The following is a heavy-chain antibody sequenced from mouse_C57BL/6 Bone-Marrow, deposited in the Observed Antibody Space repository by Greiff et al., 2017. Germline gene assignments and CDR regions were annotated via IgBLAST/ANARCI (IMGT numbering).Heavy chain of an antibody. J-gene: IGHJ3*01. Sequence: EVQLVESGGGLVQPKGSLKLSCAASGFSFNTYAMNWVCQAPGKGLEWVARIRSKSNNYATYYADSVKDRFTISRDDSESMLYLQMNNLKTEDTAMYYCVRPYYGSPFAYWGQGTLVTVSA. CDR1: GFSFNTYA. D-gene: IGHD1-1*01. V-gene: IGHV10-1*01. CDR3: VRPYYGSPFAY. CDR2: IRSKSNNYAT.